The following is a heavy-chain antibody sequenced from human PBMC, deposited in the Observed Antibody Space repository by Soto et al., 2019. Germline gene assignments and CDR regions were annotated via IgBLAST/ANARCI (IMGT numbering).Heavy chain of an antibody. CDR3: ARDLLAYYDFWSGRGAFDI. J-gene: IGHJ3*02. Sequence: GGSLRLSCAASGFTFSDYYMSWIRQAPGKRLEWVSYISSSGSTIYYADSVKGRFTISRGNAKNSLYLQMNSLRAEDTAVYYCARDLLAYYDFWSGRGAFDIWGQGTMVTVSS. CDR2: ISSSGSTI. V-gene: IGHV3-11*01. CDR1: GFTFSDYY. D-gene: IGHD3-3*01.